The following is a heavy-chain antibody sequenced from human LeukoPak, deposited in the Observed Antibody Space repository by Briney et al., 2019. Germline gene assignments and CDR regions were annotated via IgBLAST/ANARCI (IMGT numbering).Heavy chain of an antibody. J-gene: IGHJ4*02. D-gene: IGHD4-17*01. CDR3: ASLLSDYGDYVFFY. V-gene: IGHV3-21*01. Sequence: GGSLRLSCAASGFTFSVYSMTWVRQAPGKGLEWVSSISSTSSYIYYADSVKGRFTISRDNAKNSLYLQMNSLRAEDTAVYYCASLLSDYGDYVFFYWGQGILVTVSS. CDR2: ISSTSSYI. CDR1: GFTFSVYS.